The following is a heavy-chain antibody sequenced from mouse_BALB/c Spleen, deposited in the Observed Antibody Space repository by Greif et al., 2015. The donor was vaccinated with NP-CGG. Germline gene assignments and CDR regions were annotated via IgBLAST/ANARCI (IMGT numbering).Heavy chain of an antibody. J-gene: IGHJ4*01. Sequence: EVKLVESGGGLVQPGGSLKLSCAASGFTFSSYTMSWVRQTPEKRLEWVAYISNGGGSTYYPDTVKGRFTIPRDNAKNTLYLQMSSLKSEDTAMYYCARYDYDAMDYWGQGTSVTVSS. CDR3: ARYDYDAMDY. V-gene: IGHV5-12-2*01. CDR2: ISNGGGST. CDR1: GFTFSSYT.